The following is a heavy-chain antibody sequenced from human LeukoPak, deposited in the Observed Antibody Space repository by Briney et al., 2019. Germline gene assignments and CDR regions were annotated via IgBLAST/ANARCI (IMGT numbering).Heavy chain of an antibody. CDR3: ARTRSSWYSNYYYYMDV. V-gene: IGHV4-34*01. J-gene: IGHJ6*03. CDR2: INHSGGT. Sequence: PSETLSLTCAVYGGSFSGYYWGWIRQPPGKGLEWIGEINHSGGTNYNPSLKSRVTISVDTSKNQFSLKLSSVTAADTAVYYCARTRSSWYSNYYYYMDVWGKGTTVTVSS. CDR1: GGSFSGYY. D-gene: IGHD6-13*01.